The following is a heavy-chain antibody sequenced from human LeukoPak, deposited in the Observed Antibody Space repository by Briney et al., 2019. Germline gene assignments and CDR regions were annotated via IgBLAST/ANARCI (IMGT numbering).Heavy chain of an antibody. V-gene: IGHV1-18*01. CDR2: ISAHNGNT. Sequence: ASVKVSCKASGYTFTSYGISWVRQAPGQGLEWMGWISAHNGNTNYAQKLQGRVTMTTDTSTSTAYMELRSLRSDDTAVYYCARGPGPYYDFWSGYPYWGQGTLVTVSS. CDR1: GYTFTSYG. J-gene: IGHJ4*02. D-gene: IGHD3-3*01. CDR3: ARGPGPYYDFWSGYPY.